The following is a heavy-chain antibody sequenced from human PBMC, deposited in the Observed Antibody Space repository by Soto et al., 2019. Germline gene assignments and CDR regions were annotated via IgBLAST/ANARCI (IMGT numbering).Heavy chain of an antibody. J-gene: IGHJ5*01. V-gene: IGHV1-18*01. D-gene: IGHD6-19*01. Sequence: QVKLVQSAAEVGKHGASVKVSCKASGYTFTTIRLSWVRQAPGQGLEWMGGTRPHNGDTQYAQKFQGRVTMTADTSTTTAYMEVRSLRPDDTALFYCARERSGWYDFWGQGTLVTVSS. CDR2: TRPHNGDT. CDR3: ARERSGWYDF. CDR1: GYTFTTIR.